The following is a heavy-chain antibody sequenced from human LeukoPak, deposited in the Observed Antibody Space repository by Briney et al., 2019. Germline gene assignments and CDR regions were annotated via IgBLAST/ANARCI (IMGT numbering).Heavy chain of an antibody. J-gene: IGHJ6*03. D-gene: IGHD3-3*01. CDR3: SRTIRGRGDYFYMDV. Sequence: SGPTLVNPTQTLTLTCTFSGFSLNTSGRRVSWIRQPPGKALEWLARIDWDDDKFYSTSLKTRLTISKDTSKNQVVLTMTNVDPVDTATYYCSRTIRGRGDYFYMDVGGKGTTVTVSS. CDR1: GFSLNTSGRR. V-gene: IGHV2-70*04. CDR2: IDWDDDK.